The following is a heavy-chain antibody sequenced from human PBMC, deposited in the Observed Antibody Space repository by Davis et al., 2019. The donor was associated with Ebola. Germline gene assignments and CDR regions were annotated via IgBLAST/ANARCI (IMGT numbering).Heavy chain of an antibody. CDR2: ISAYNGNT. V-gene: IGHV1-18*01. D-gene: IGHD3-10*01. CDR1: GYTFTSYG. CDR3: ARSITMVQGATYFDY. Sequence: AASVKVSCKASGYTFTSYGISWVRQAPGQGLEWMGWISAYNGNTNYAQKLQGRVTMTTDTSTSTAYMELRSLRSDDTAVYYCARSITMVQGATYFDYWGQGTLVTVSS. J-gene: IGHJ4*02.